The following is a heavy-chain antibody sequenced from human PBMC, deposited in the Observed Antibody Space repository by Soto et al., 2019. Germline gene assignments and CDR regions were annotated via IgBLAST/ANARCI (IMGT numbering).Heavy chain of an antibody. CDR1: GGSISSGDYY. D-gene: IGHD4-4*01. V-gene: IGHV4-30-4*01. J-gene: IGHJ5*02. CDR2: IYYSGST. Sequence: QVQLQESGPGLVKPSQTLSLTCTVSGGSISSGDYYWSWIRQPPGKGLEWIGYIYYSGSTYYNPSLKSRVTIAVDTSKTQFSLKLSSVTAADTAVYYCARYSIYVCWFDPWGQGTLVTVSS. CDR3: ARYSIYVCWFDP.